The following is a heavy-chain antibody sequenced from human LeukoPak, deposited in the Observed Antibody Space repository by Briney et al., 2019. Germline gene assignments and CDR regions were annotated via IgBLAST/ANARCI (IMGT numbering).Heavy chain of an antibody. CDR3: ARNSAETYSSGWPFDY. J-gene: IGHJ4*02. Sequence: PSETLSLTCTVSGGSISSYYWSWIRQPPGKGLEWIGYIYYSGSTNYNPSLKSRVTISVDTSKNQFSLKLGSVTAADTAVYYCARNSAETYSSGWPFDYWGQGTLVTVSS. D-gene: IGHD6-19*01. V-gene: IGHV4-59*08. CDR2: IYYSGST. CDR1: GGSISSYY.